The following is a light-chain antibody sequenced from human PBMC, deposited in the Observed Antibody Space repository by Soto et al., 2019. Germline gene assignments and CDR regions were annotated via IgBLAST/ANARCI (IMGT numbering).Light chain of an antibody. CDR1: QSISSW. CDR3: QQYNSYSWT. CDR2: DAS. V-gene: IGKV1-5*01. Sequence: DIQMTQSPSTLSASLGDRVTTSVRSSQSISSWLAWYQQKPGKAPKLLIYDASSLESGVPSRFSGSGSGTEFTLTISSLQPDDFATYYCQQYNSYSWTFGQGTKVDIK. J-gene: IGKJ1*01.